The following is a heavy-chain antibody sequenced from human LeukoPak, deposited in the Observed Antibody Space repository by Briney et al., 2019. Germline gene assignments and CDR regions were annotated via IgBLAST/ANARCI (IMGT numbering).Heavy chain of an antibody. CDR3: ATRYCAIPACRASSYHCMDN. D-gene: IGHD2-8*01. V-gene: IGHV3-7*01. CDR1: GFTFSSYW. CDR2: IKQDGSEA. Sequence: GGSLRLSCAASGFTFSSYWMTWVRQAPGKGLEWVANIKQDGSEAYYVDSVKGRFTVSRDNAKNSLYLQLNSLGAEDTAVYYCATRYCAIPACRASSYHCMDNWGKGTTVTVSS. J-gene: IGHJ6*03.